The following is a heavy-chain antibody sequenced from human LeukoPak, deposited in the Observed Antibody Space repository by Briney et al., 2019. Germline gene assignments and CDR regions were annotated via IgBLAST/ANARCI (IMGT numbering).Heavy chain of an antibody. Sequence: GGSLRLSCAASGFTFSTYSMNWVRQAPGKGLEWVSSISSGGVYTNYADSVKGRFTISRDNAKNSLYLQMNSLRAEDTAVYYCASSGSYRFDYWGQGTLVTVSS. V-gene: IGHV3-21*01. CDR2: ISSGGVYT. CDR3: ASSGSYRFDY. CDR1: GFTFSTYS. D-gene: IGHD1-26*01. J-gene: IGHJ4*02.